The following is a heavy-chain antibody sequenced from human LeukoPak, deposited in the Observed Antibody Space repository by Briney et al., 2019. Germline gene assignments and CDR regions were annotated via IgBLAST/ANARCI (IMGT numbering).Heavy chain of an antibody. V-gene: IGHV4-59*08. CDR3: ARLMYYRASGSYGMDV. CDR2: IYDSGNT. D-gene: IGHD3-10*01. CDR1: GGSISSYY. Sequence: SETLSLTCTVSGGSISSYYWGWIRQPPGKGLEWIGYIYDSGNTNYNPSLKSRATMSVDTSRNHFSLKVSSVTTAHTAVYYCARLMYYRASGSYGMDVWGQGTTVTVSS. J-gene: IGHJ6*02.